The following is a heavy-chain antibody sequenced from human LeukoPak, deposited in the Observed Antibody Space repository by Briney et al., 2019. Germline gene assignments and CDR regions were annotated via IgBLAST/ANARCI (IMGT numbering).Heavy chain of an antibody. J-gene: IGHJ6*04. CDR3: AELGITMIGGV. CDR1: GFTFSSYA. D-gene: IGHD3-10*02. Sequence: GGSLRLSCAASGFTFSSYAMNWVRQAPGKGLEWVSYISSSGSTIYYADSVKGRFTISRDDAKNSLYLQMNSLRAEDTAVYYCAELGITMIGGVWGKGTTVTISS. CDR2: ISSSGSTI. V-gene: IGHV3-48*03.